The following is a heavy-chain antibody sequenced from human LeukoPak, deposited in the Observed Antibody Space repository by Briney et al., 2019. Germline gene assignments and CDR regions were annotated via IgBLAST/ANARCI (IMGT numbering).Heavy chain of an antibody. CDR2: IQYDGSNT. Sequence: GGSLRLSCAASEFIFSSYGMHWVRQAPGKGREWVAFIQYDGSNTNYEDSVKGRFTISRDNSKNTLYLQMNSLRAEDTAVYYCASAQRLFITLIREVIGPWGQGTLVTVSS. D-gene: IGHD3-10*01. CDR3: ASAQRLFITLIREVIGP. J-gene: IGHJ5*02. V-gene: IGHV3-30*02. CDR1: EFIFSSYG.